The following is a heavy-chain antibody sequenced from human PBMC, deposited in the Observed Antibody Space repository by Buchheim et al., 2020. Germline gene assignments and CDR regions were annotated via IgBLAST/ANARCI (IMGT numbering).Heavy chain of an antibody. V-gene: IGHV3-30*18. J-gene: IGHJ6*02. CDR1: GFTFSSYG. D-gene: IGHD4-17*01. CDR3: AKDGAMTTVTTMPRGSYYYYGMDV. Sequence: QVQLVESGGGVVQPGRSLRLSCAASGFTFSSYGMHWVRQAPGKGLEWVAVISYDGSNKYYADSVKGRFTISRDNSKNTLYLQMNSLRAEDTAVYYCAKDGAMTTVTTMPRGSYYYYGMDVGGQGTT. CDR2: ISYDGSNK.